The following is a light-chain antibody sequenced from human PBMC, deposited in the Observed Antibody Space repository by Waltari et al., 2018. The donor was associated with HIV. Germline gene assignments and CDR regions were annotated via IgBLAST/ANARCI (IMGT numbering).Light chain of an antibody. CDR3: GTWDNSLGAGV. Sequence: QSVLTQPPSVSATPGQKVTTSCSGTRTNNANNGCSRYQLLPGTAPKLLIYDNNKRPSGIPDRFSGSKSGTSATLAITGLLTGDEADYYCGTWDNSLGAGVFGGGTTVTVL. J-gene: IGLJ2*01. V-gene: IGLV1-51*01. CDR1: RTNNANNG. CDR2: DNN.